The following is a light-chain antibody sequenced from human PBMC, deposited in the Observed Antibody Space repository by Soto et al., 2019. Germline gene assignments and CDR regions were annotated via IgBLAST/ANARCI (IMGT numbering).Light chain of an antibody. J-gene: IGLJ2*01. CDR2: SHN. CDR3: AAWDDSLSGVV. V-gene: IGLV1-47*02. CDR1: SSNIGNNF. Sequence: QSVLTQPPSTSGTPGQRVPISCSGSSSNIGNNFVFWYQHLPGTAPKLLIYSHNQRPSGVPDRFSGSTSGTSASLAISGLRSEDEADYYCAAWDDSLSGVVFGGGTKVTVL.